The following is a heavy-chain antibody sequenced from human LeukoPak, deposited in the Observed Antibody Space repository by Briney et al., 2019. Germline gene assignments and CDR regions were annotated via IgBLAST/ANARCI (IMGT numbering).Heavy chain of an antibody. CDR3: AREEFYYGAGSYHDF. D-gene: IGHD3-10*01. CDR2: LSGSGGTT. J-gene: IGHJ4*02. Sequence: GGSLRLSCAASGFTFSSYALSWVRQAAGKGPEWVSSLSGSGGTTYYADSVKGRFTISRDNSKNTLYLQMNSLRAEDTAVYYCAREEFYYGAGSYHDFWGQGILVTVSS. V-gene: IGHV3-23*01. CDR1: GFTFSSYA.